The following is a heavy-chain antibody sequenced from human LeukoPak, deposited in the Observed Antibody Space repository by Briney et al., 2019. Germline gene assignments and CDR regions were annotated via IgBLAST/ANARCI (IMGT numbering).Heavy chain of an antibody. Sequence: TLSLTCTVSGGSISSGSYYWSWIRQPAGKGLEWIGRIYTSGSTNYNPSLKSRVTISVDTSKNQFSLKLSSVTAADTAVYYCARDPGYSSGWLDSWGQGTLVTVSS. D-gene: IGHD6-19*01. CDR1: GGSISSGSYY. CDR2: IYTSGST. J-gene: IGHJ4*02. V-gene: IGHV4-61*02. CDR3: ARDPGYSSGWLDS.